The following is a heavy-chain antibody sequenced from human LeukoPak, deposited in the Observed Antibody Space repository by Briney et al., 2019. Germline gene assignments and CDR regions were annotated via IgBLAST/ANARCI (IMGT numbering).Heavy chain of an antibody. CDR2: IYYSGST. Sequence: SETLSLTCAVSGGSISSYYWSWIRQPPGKGLEWIGYIYYSGSTNYNPSLKSRVTISVDTSKNQFSLKLSSVTAADTAVYYCARHSSSSSYGMDVWGQGTTVTVSS. CDR3: ARHSSSSSYGMDV. V-gene: IGHV4-59*08. CDR1: GGSISSYY. D-gene: IGHD6-13*01. J-gene: IGHJ6*02.